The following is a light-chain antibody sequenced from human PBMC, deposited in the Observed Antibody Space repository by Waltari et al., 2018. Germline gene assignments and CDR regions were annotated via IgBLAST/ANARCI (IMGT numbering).Light chain of an antibody. V-gene: IGKV1-8*01. J-gene: IGKJ1*01. Sequence: AIRMTQSPSSLSASTGDSVHITCRASQGISSYLAWYQKKPGKAPKLLIYAASTLQSGVPSRFSGSGSGTDFTLTISCLQSEDFATYYCQQYYSYPRTFGQGTKVEIK. CDR1: QGISSY. CDR2: AAS. CDR3: QQYYSYPRT.